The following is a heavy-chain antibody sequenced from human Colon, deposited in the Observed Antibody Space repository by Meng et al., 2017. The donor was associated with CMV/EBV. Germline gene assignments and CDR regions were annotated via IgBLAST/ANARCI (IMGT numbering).Heavy chain of an antibody. J-gene: IGHJ6*02. V-gene: IGHV4-59*01. Sequence: SETLSLTCSVSDGSMIHYYWSWIRQAPGKGLEWIGFLYFSGRTKYYPSLESRVTMSIDTSSKQFSLELRSVTTADTAVYYCARSNYSTFDGGRPSYYYGMDIWGQGTTVTVSS. CDR2: LYFSGRT. D-gene: IGHD3-10*01. CDR1: DGSMIHYY. CDR3: ARSNYSTFDGGRPSYYYGMDI.